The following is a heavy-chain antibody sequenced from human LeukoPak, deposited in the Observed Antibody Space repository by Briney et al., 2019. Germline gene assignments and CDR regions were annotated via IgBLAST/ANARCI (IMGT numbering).Heavy chain of an antibody. Sequence: GSLRLSCAASGFTFSSYEMNWVRQPAGKGLEWIGRIYPSGNTNYNPSLKSRVTLSVDTSKTQFYLSLSSVTAADTAVYYCAREDSGSYYNFYYFYMDVWGKGTTVTISS. J-gene: IGHJ6*03. CDR3: AREDSGSYYNFYYFYMDV. CDR1: GFTFSSYE. V-gene: IGHV4-4*07. D-gene: IGHD3-10*01. CDR2: IYPSGNT.